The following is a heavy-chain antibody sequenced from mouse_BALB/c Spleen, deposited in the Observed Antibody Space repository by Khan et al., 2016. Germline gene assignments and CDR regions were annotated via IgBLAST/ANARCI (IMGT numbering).Heavy chain of an antibody. CDR2: IWGDGST. CDR3: ASSYDYDGGFAY. Sequence: QVQLKESGPGLVAPSQSLSITCTVSGFSLTAFGVNWVRQPPGKGLEWLGMIWGDGSTDYNSALKSRLSITKDNSKSQLFLKMNSLQTDDTARYXCASSYDYDGGFAYWGQGTLVTVSA. CDR1: GFSLTAFG. V-gene: IGHV2-6-7*01. J-gene: IGHJ3*01. D-gene: IGHD2-4*01.